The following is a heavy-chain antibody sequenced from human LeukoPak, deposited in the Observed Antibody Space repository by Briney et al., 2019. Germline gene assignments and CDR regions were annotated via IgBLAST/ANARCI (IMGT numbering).Heavy chain of an antibody. CDR2: ISYDGSNK. J-gene: IGHJ3*02. CDR3: ASSRTRSIVVVATFDI. D-gene: IGHD2-2*01. CDR1: GFTFSNYW. V-gene: IGHV3-30*03. Sequence: GGSLRLSCTASGFTFSNYWMSWVRQAPGKGLEWVAVISYDGSNKYYADSVKGRFTISRDNSKNTLYLQMNSLRAEDTAVYYCASSRTRSIVVVATFDIWGQGTMVTVSS.